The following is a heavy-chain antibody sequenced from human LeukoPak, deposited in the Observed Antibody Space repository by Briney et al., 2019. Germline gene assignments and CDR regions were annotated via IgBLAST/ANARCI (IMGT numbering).Heavy chain of an antibody. J-gene: IGHJ4*02. D-gene: IGHD6-13*01. Sequence: ASVKVSCKASGYTFTSYGISWVRQAPRQGLEWMGWISAYNGNTNYAQKLQGRVTMTTDTSTSTAYMELRSLRSDDTAVYYCAREFGSGSSWYYFDYWGQGTLVTVSS. V-gene: IGHV1-18*01. CDR2: ISAYNGNT. CDR1: GYTFTSYG. CDR3: AREFGSGSSWYYFDY.